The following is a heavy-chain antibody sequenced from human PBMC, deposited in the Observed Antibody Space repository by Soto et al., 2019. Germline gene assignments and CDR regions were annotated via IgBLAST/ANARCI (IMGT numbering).Heavy chain of an antibody. CDR3: ASSTPRLAAAGFVY. D-gene: IGHD6-13*01. V-gene: IGHV4-59*01. Sequence: SETLSLTCTVSGGSISSFYWSWIRQPPGKGLEWIGYIYNSGSTNYNPSLKSRVTISVDTSKNQFSLKLSSVTAADTAVYYCASSTPRLAAAGFVYWGQATLVTVSS. J-gene: IGHJ4*02. CDR2: IYNSGST. CDR1: GGSISSFY.